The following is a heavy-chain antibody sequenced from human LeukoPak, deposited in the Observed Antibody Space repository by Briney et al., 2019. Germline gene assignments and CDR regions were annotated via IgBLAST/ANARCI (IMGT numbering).Heavy chain of an antibody. Sequence: PSETLSLTCAVYGGSFSGYYWSWIRQPPGKGLEWIGEINHSGSTNYNPSLKSRVTISVDTSKNQFSLKLSSVTAADTAVYYCARHLFYDILTGYYKGGFDYWGQGTLVTVSS. CDR2: INHSGST. CDR1: GGSFSGYY. V-gene: IGHV4-34*01. J-gene: IGHJ4*02. D-gene: IGHD3-9*01. CDR3: ARHLFYDILTGYYKGGFDY.